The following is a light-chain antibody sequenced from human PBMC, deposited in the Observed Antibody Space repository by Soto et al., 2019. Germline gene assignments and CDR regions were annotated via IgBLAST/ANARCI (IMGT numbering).Light chain of an antibody. CDR3: QQYGGSPHT. CDR1: QTVSTNY. Sequence: EIVLTQSPGTLSLAPGERATLSCRASQTVSTNYLAWYQQKPGQAPRLVIYDASSRATGIPERFSGSGSRTDFTLTISRLEPEDFAVYYCQQYGGSPHTFGQGTKLESK. J-gene: IGKJ2*01. V-gene: IGKV3-20*01. CDR2: DAS.